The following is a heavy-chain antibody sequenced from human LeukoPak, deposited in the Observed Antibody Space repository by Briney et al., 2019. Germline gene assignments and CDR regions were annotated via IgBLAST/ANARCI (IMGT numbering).Heavy chain of an antibody. CDR2: ISAHNGNT. V-gene: IGHV1-18*04. J-gene: IGHJ5*02. Sequence: ASVKVSCKASGYTFTGYYMHWVRQAPGQGLEWMGWISAHNGNTNYAQKLQGRVTMTTDTTTSTAYMELRSLRSEDTAVYYCARAREYSSYWFDPWGQGTLVTVSS. CDR3: ARAREYSSYWFDP. D-gene: IGHD6-6*01. CDR1: GYTFTGYY.